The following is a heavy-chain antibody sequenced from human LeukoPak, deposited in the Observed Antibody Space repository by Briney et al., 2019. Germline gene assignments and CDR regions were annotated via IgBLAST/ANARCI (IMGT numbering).Heavy chain of an antibody. CDR1: GGSISSYY. V-gene: IGHV4-4*07. Sequence: SETLSLICTVSGGSISSYYWSWIRQPAGKGLEWIGRIYTGGSTNYNPSLKSRVTMSVDTSKNQFSLKLSSVTAADTAVYYCAREFYYDSSGYYHNWFDPWGQGTLVTVSS. CDR3: AREFYYDSSGYYHNWFDP. D-gene: IGHD3-22*01. CDR2: IYTGGST. J-gene: IGHJ5*02.